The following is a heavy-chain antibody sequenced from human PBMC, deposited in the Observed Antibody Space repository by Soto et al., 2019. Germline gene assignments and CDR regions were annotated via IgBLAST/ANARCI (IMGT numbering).Heavy chain of an antibody. V-gene: IGHV2-5*02. Sequence: FGPTLVNPTQTLTLTCTFSGFSLSTSGVGVGWIRQPPGKALEWLALIYWDDDKRYSPSLKSRLTITKDTSKNQVVLTMTNMDPVDTATYYCAHSFYYDFWSGYSRFDPWGQGTLVTVSS. CDR3: AHSFYYDFWSGYSRFDP. D-gene: IGHD3-3*01. CDR1: GFSLSTSGVG. CDR2: IYWDDDK. J-gene: IGHJ5*02.